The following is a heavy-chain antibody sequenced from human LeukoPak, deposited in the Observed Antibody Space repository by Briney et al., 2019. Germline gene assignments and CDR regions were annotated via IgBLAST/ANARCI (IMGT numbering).Heavy chain of an antibody. J-gene: IGHJ4*02. CDR1: GFTFSSYA. V-gene: IGHV3-21*01. Sequence: GGSLRLSCAASGFTFSSYAMSWVRQAPGKGLEWVSSISSSSSYIYYADSVKGRFTISRDNAKNSLYLQMNSLRAEDTAVYYCARDGAYCGGDCYFDYWGQGTLVTVSS. D-gene: IGHD2-21*02. CDR2: ISSSSSYI. CDR3: ARDGAYCGGDCYFDY.